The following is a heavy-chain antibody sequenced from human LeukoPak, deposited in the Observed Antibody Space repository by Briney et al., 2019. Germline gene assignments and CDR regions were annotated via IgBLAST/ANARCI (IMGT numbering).Heavy chain of an antibody. CDR3: ARTTMVRGNDY. CDR2: IYYSGST. D-gene: IGHD3-10*01. J-gene: IGHJ4*02. CDR1: GGSISSYY. Sequence: NPSETLSLTCTVSGGSISSYYWSWTRQPPGKGLEWIGYIYYSGSTNYNPSLKSRVTISVDTSKNQFSLKLSSVTTADTAVYYCARTTMVRGNDYWGQGTLVTVSS. V-gene: IGHV4-59*08.